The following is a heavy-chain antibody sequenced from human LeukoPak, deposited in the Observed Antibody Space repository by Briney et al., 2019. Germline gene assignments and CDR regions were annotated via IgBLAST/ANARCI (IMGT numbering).Heavy chain of an antibody. Sequence: QPGGSLRLSCAASGFTFDDYAMHWVRQAPGKGLEWVSLISGDGGSTYYADSVKGRFTISRDNSKTSLYLQMNSLRVEDTAVYYCARLSRLHLGELLNWGQGTLVTVSS. V-gene: IGHV3-43*02. D-gene: IGHD3-16*01. CDR2: ISGDGGST. J-gene: IGHJ4*02. CDR3: ARLSRLHLGELLN. CDR1: GFTFDDYA.